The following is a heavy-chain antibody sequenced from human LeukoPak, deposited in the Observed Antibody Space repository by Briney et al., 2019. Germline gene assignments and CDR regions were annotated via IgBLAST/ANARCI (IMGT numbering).Heavy chain of an antibody. CDR2: IVVGSCNT. CDR3: ASRPLRYYSYGMDV. J-gene: IGHJ6*02. Sequence: ASVKVSCKASGFTFTSSAMQWVRQAPGQRLGWIGLIVVGSCNTNYAQKFQERVTITRDMSTSTAYMELSSLRSEDTAVYYCASRPLRYYSYGMDVWGQGTTVTVSS. V-gene: IGHV1-58*02. CDR1: GFTFTSSA. D-gene: IGHD3-16*01.